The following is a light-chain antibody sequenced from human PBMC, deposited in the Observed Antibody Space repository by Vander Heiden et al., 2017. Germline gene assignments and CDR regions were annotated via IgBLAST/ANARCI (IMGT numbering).Light chain of an antibody. Sequence: QSVLTQPPSASGTPGQTVTISCSVSSSNIGSNTVNWYQHLPGTAPKLLIYTNNQRHSGVADRFSGSKSGTSASLAISGLQSEDEADYYCAAWDDSLNGGVFGGGTKLTVL. CDR3: AAWDDSLNGGV. J-gene: IGLJ3*02. CDR2: TNN. CDR1: SSNIGSNT. V-gene: IGLV1-44*01.